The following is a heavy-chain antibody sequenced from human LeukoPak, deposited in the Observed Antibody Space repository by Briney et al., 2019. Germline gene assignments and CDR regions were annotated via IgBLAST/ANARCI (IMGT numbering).Heavy chain of an antibody. Sequence: GGSLRLSCAASGFSFSNYNMNWVRQAPGRGLEWVSSVSSSSSYIYYADSLKGRFTISRDNAKNSLYLQVNSLRAEDTAVYYCARGFRVVRGVIRTYYYYYGMDVWGQGTTVTVSS. J-gene: IGHJ6*02. CDR2: VSSSSSYI. CDR3: ARGFRVVRGVIRTYYYYYGMDV. D-gene: IGHD3-10*01. V-gene: IGHV3-21*01. CDR1: GFSFSNYN.